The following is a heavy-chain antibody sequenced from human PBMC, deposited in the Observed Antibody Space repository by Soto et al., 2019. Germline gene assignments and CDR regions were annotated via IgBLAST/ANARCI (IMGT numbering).Heavy chain of an antibody. CDR2: IYTSGST. CDR1: GGSISSYY. D-gene: IGHD3-10*01. Sequence: PSETLSLTCTVSGGSISSYYWSWIRQPAGKGLEWIGRIYTSGSTNYNPSLKSRVTMSVDTSKNQFSLKLSSVTAADTAVYYCARVGSSIGEYYFDYWGQGTLVTVSS. CDR3: ARVGSSIGEYYFDY. J-gene: IGHJ4*02. V-gene: IGHV4-4*07.